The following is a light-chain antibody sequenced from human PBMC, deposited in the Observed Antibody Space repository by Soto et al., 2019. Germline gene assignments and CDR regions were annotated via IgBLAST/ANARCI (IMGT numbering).Light chain of an antibody. CDR1: QSISRH. J-gene: IGKJ1*01. V-gene: IGKV1-39*01. CDR2: AAS. Sequence: GDRIKISCRASQSISRHLNWYQQKPGKAPNLLISAASTLRSGVPSRFSGGGSGTDFTLTISSLQPEDFATSFSQQSFNTPPTFVQGTKVDIK. CDR3: QQSFNTPPT.